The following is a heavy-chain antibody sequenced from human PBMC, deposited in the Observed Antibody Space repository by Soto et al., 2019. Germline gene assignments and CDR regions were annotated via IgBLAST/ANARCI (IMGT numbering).Heavy chain of an antibody. CDR1: GFSLSASA. Sequence: PGGSLRLSCAASGFSLSASAMSWVRRAPEKGLEWVSAIISSGHTYYADSVKGRFTISRDISKNTLYLQMHSLRAEDTALYYCARDIRLASRGNWFDPWGQGTLVTVSS. J-gene: IGHJ5*02. CDR3: ARDIRLASRGNWFDP. V-gene: IGHV3-23*01. CDR2: IISSGHT. D-gene: IGHD2-21*01.